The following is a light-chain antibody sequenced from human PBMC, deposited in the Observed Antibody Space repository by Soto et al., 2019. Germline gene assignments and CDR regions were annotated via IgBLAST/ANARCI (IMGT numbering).Light chain of an antibody. CDR1: QSISSW. CDR3: QQYNSYSLT. V-gene: IGKV1-5*01. J-gene: IGKJ4*01. Sequence: DIQMTQSPSTLSASVGDRVTITCRASQSISSWLAWYKQKPGKAPKLLIYDASSLESGVPSRFSGSGSGTEFTFTFSSLHPDDFATYYCQQYNSYSLTFGGGTKVDIK. CDR2: DAS.